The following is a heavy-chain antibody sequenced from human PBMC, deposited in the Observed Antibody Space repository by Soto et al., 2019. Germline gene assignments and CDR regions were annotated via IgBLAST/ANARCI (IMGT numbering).Heavy chain of an antibody. J-gene: IGHJ5*02. V-gene: IGHV1-3*01. Sequence: ASVKVSCKXSGYTFTRYTMNWVRQAPGRRLEWMGWINPDNGNTKSSQKFQDRVIITRDTSASTAYMDLSSLRSEDTAVYYCARGIATGQLDPWGQGTLVTVSS. CDR3: ARGIATGQLDP. CDR2: INPDNGNT. D-gene: IGHD2-15*01. CDR1: GYTFTRYT.